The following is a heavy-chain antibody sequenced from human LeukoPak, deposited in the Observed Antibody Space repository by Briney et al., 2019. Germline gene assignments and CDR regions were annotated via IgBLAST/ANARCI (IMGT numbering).Heavy chain of an antibody. D-gene: IGHD2-2*01. Sequence: VASVKVSCKASGYSFTNYGISWIREAPGQGPEWLGWINAYNANAHYAQNVQDRVTLTTETSTNTAYMELRGLTSDDTATYYCARVARGCSSVRCYWEDWFDPWGQGTLVIVSS. CDR2: INAYNANA. CDR1: GYSFTNYG. V-gene: IGHV1-18*01. CDR3: ARVARGCSSVRCYWEDWFDP. J-gene: IGHJ5*02.